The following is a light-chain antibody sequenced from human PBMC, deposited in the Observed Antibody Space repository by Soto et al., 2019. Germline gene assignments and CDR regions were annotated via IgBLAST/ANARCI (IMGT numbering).Light chain of an antibody. V-gene: IGKV3-11*01. Sequence: EIVLTQSPATLSLSPGERATLSCRASQSVSSYLAWYQQKPGQAPRLLIYDASNRATGIPARFSGSGSGTDFTLTISSLEPEDFVMYYCQHYGNSRYTFGQGTKLEIK. CDR1: QSVSSY. CDR2: DAS. J-gene: IGKJ2*01. CDR3: QHYGNSRYT.